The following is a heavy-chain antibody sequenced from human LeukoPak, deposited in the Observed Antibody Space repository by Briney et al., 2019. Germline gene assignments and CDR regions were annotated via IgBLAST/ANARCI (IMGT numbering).Heavy chain of an antibody. CDR1: GGSFSGYY. Sequence: PSETLSLTCAVYGGSFSGYYWSWIRQPPGKGLEWIGEINHSGSTNYNPSLKSRVTISVDTSKNQFSLKLSSVTAADTAVYYCARGPRIVGATRPLQHWGEGPLDSVSS. CDR2: INHSGST. J-gene: IGHJ1*01. CDR3: ARGPRIVGATRPLQH. V-gene: IGHV4-34*01. D-gene: IGHD1-26*01.